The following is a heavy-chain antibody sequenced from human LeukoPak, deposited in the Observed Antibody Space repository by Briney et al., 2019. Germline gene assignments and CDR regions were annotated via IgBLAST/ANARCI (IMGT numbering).Heavy chain of an antibody. J-gene: IGHJ5*02. CDR1: GYSISSAYY. D-gene: IGHD2-15*01. V-gene: IGHV4-38-2*02. Sequence: SETLSLTCSVSGYSISSAYYRGWIRQPPGKGLEWIGTMYHSGSTNYNPSLKSRVTISVDTSKNQFSLKLSSVTAADTAVYYCARASPEGYCSGGSCYYFWFDPWGQGTLVTVSS. CDR3: ARASPEGYCSGGSCYYFWFDP. CDR2: MYHSGST.